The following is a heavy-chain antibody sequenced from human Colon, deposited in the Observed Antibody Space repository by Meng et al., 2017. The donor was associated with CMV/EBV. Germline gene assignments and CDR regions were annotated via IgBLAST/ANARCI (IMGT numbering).Heavy chain of an antibody. D-gene: IGHD1-26*01. CDR2: ITGSGDGT. CDR3: AKGRGLGASASNY. Sequence: QAPGKGLVWVSTITGSGDGTYYADSVKGRFTISRDTSRNTLSLQMNSLRADDTAIYYCAKGRGLGASASNYWGQGTLVTVSS. V-gene: IGHV3-23*01. J-gene: IGHJ4*02.